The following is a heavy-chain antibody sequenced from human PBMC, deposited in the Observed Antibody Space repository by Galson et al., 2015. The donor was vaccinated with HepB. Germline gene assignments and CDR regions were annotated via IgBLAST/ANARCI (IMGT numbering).Heavy chain of an antibody. CDR2: ISYDGSNK. Sequence: SLRLSCAASGFTFSSYAMRWVRQAPGKGLEWVAVISYDGSNKYYADSVKGRFTISRDNSKNTLYLQMNSLRAEDTAVYYCARGGLRAYYDIFVFSQPDAFDIWGQGTMVTVSS. CDR3: ARGGLRAYYDIFVFSQPDAFDI. D-gene: IGHD3-9*01. J-gene: IGHJ3*02. CDR1: GFTFSSYA. V-gene: IGHV3-30-3*01.